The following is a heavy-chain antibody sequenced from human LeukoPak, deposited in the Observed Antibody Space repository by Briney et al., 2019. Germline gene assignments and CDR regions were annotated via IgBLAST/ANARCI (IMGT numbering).Heavy chain of an antibody. V-gene: IGHV4-4*09. CDR3: ATSYDSKTAPYDL. CDR1: GASISSYC. Sequence: SETLSLTCTVSGASISSYCWTRVRQPPGKGLEWIGYIYTSGRTDYNPSLKSRVSMSVDTSKNQLSMELRFLTAADTAVYYCATSYDSKTAPYDLWGQGTLVTVSS. J-gene: IGHJ5*02. CDR2: IYTSGRT. D-gene: IGHD3-3*01.